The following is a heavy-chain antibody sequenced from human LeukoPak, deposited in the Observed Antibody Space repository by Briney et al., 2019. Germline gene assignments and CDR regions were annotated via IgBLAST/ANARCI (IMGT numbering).Heavy chain of an antibody. D-gene: IGHD3-3*01. CDR2: ISANSRGT. V-gene: IGHV3-23*01. CDR3: VRDDAWPADRFHY. CDR1: GFTFSSYG. Sequence: GGSLRLSCAASGFTFSSYGMSWVRQAPGKGLEWVSGISANSRGTYHADSVGGRFIISRDNAMSTVYLQMNSLRPEDTALYYCVRDDAWPADRFHYWGQGTLVTVSS. J-gene: IGHJ4*02.